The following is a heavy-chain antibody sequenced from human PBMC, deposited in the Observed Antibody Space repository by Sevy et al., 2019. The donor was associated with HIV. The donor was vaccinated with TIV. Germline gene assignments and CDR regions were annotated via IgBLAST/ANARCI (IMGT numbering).Heavy chain of an antibody. J-gene: IGHJ5*02. Sequence: GGSLRLSCAASGFTFSSYSMNWVRQAPGKGLEWVSSISSSSSYIYYADSVKGRFTISRDNAKNSLYLQMNSLRAEDTAVYYCARDHYYDSSGRDWFDPWGQGTLVTVSS. CDR3: ARDHYYDSSGRDWFDP. D-gene: IGHD3-22*01. CDR2: ISSSSSYI. V-gene: IGHV3-21*01. CDR1: GFTFSSYS.